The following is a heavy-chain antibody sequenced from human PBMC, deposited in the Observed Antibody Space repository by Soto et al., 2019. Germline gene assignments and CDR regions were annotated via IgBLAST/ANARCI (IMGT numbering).Heavy chain of an antibody. V-gene: IGHV3-74*01. Sequence: GGSLRLSCAASGFTFSSYWMHWVRQAPGKGLVWVSRINSDGSSTSYADSVKGRFTISRDNAKNTLYLQMNSLRAEDTAVYYCARSRAVVPAARNGMDVWGKGTTVTVSS. CDR2: INSDGSST. J-gene: IGHJ6*03. CDR1: GFTFSSYW. CDR3: ARSRAVVPAARNGMDV. D-gene: IGHD2-2*01.